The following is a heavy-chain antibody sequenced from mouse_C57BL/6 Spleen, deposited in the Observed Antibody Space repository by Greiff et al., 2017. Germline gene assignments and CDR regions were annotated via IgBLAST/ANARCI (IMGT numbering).Heavy chain of an antibody. V-gene: IGHV1-15*01. J-gene: IGHJ3*01. D-gene: IGHD1-1*01. Sequence: QVQLLQSGAELVRPGASVTLSCKASGYTFTDYEMHWVKQTPVHGLEWIGAIDPETGGTAYNQKFKGKATLTVDKSSSTAYMELRSLTSEDSSVYFCTGSHYCGSSYGFAYWGQGTLVTVSA. CDR3: TGSHYCGSSYGFAY. CDR1: GYTFTDYE. CDR2: IDPETGGT.